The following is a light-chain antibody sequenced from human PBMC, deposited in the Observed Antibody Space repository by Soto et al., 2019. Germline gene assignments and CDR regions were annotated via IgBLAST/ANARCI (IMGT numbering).Light chain of an antibody. CDR3: GSYTSNSIVV. CDR1: SSDVGNYNR. Sequence: QSALTQPPSVSGSPGQAVTISCTGTSSDVGNYNRVSWYQQSPGTAPKLMIYEVSHRPSGVPVRFSGSKSGNTASLTISGLQAEDEADYYCGSYTSNSIVVFGGGTQLTVL. V-gene: IGLV2-18*02. CDR2: EVS. J-gene: IGLJ2*01.